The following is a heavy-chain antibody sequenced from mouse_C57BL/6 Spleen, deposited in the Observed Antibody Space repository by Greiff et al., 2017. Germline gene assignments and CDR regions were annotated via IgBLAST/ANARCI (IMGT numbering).Heavy chain of an antibody. CDR1: GYSITSGYY. CDR3: AKVPNYYGSSLYYFDY. Sequence: DVQLQESGPGLVKPSQSLSLTCSVTGYSITSGYYWNWIRQFPGNKLEWMGYISYDGSNNYNPSLKNRISITRDTSKNQFFLKLNSVTTEDTATYYCAKVPNYYGSSLYYFDYWGQGTTLTVSS. V-gene: IGHV3-6*01. J-gene: IGHJ2*01. D-gene: IGHD1-1*01. CDR2: ISYDGSN.